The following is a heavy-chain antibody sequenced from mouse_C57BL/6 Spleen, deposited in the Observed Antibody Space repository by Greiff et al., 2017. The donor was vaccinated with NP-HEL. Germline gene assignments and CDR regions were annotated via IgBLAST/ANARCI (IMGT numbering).Heavy chain of an antibody. D-gene: IGHD1-1*02. CDR3: TRDMDYAMDY. V-gene: IGHV5-9-1*02. CDR1: GFTFSSYA. CDR2: ISSGGDYI. Sequence: EVKVEESGEGLVKPGGSLKLSCAASGFTFSSYAMSWVRQTPEKRLEWVAYISSGGDYIYYADTVKGRFTISRDNARNTLYLQMSSLKSEDTAMYYCTRDMDYAMDYWGQGTSVTVSS. J-gene: IGHJ4*01.